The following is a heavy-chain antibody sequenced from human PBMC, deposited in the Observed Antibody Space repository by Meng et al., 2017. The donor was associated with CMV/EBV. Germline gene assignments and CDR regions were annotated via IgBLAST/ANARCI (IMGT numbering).Heavy chain of an antibody. V-gene: IGHV1-69*04. D-gene: IGHD3-10*01. CDR3: AGDLWFGEESYYYYGMDV. CDR2: IIPILGIA. J-gene: IGHJ6*02. Sequence: SVKVSCKASGGTFSSYTISWVRQAPGQGLEWMGRIIPILGIANYAQKFQGRVTITADKSTSTAYMELSSLRSEDTAVYYCAGDLWFGEESYYYYGMDVWGQGTTVTVSS. CDR1: GGTFSSYT.